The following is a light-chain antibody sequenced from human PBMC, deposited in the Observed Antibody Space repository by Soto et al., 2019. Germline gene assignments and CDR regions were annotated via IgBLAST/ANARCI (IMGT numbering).Light chain of an antibody. V-gene: IGKV3-20*01. CDR3: QQYGSSPLT. CDR2: VAS. CDR1: HRVSSRY. Sequence: EIVLTQSPGTLSLSPGERATLSCRASHRVSSRYLTWYHHKPGQAPRLLISVASSMATGIPDRFSGGGSGTDFTLPISRLEHEEFAVYYCQQYGSSPLTFGQGTKLEI. J-gene: IGKJ2*01.